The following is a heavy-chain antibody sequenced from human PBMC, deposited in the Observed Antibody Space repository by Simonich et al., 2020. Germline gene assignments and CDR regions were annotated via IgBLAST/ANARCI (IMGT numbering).Heavy chain of an antibody. CDR3: ARTYSGSYYYFDY. CDR2: MTPNSGNT. Sequence: QVQLVQSGAEVKKPGASVKVSCKASGYTFTSYDINWVRQATGQGVEWMGWMTPNSGNTSYAQKFQGRVTNTRNTSKSTAYMELSSLRSEDTAVYYCARTYSGSYYYFDYWGQGTLVTVSS. CDR1: GYTFTSYD. V-gene: IGHV1-8*03. D-gene: IGHD1-26*01. J-gene: IGHJ4*02.